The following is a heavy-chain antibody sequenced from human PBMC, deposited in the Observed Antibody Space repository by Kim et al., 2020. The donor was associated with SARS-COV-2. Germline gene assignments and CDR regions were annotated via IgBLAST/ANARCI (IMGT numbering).Heavy chain of an antibody. Sequence: SETLSLTCTVSGGSISSSSYYWGWIRQPPGKGLEWIGSIYYSGSTYYNPSLKSRVTISVDTSKNQFSLKLSSVTAADTAVYYCARRTKGPDVPFDIWGQGTMVTVSS. V-gene: IGHV4-39*01. CDR3: ARRTKGPDVPFDI. CDR2: IYYSGST. J-gene: IGHJ3*02. CDR1: GGSISSSSYY.